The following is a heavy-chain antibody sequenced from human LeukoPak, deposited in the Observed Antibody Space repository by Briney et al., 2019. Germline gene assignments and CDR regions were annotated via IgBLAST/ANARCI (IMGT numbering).Heavy chain of an antibody. CDR3: ARAKVVTMIVVVITEWDY. J-gene: IGHJ4*02. CDR1: GGSISSSSYY. CDR2: VYYSGST. Sequence: SETLSLTCTVSGGSISSSSYYWGWIRQPPGKGLEWIGSVYYSGSTYYNPSLKSRVTMSVDTSKNQFSLKLSSVTAADTAVYYCARAKVVTMIVVVITEWDYWGQGTLVTVSS. D-gene: IGHD3-22*01. V-gene: IGHV4-39*07.